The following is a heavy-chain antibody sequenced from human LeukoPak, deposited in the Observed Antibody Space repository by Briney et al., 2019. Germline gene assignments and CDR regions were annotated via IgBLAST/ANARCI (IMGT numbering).Heavy chain of an antibody. CDR3: TRVVPRYYYDSSGYSYPDF. Sequence: GGSLRLSCTASGFTFGDYAMSWFRQAPGKGLEWVGFIRSEAYGGSTQYAASVTGRFTISRDDSKSIAHPQMNSLKTEDTAVYYCTRVVPRYYYDSSGYSYPDFWGQGTLVTVSS. CDR2: IRSEAYGGST. CDR1: GFTFGDYA. J-gene: IGHJ4*02. V-gene: IGHV3-49*03. D-gene: IGHD3-22*01.